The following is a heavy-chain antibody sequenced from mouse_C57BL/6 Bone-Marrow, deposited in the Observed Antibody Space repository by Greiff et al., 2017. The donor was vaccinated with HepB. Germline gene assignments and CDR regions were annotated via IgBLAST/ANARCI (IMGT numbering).Heavy chain of an antibody. V-gene: IGHV1-39*01. Sequence: VQLQQSGPELVKPGASVKISCKASGYSFTDYNMNWVKQSTGKSLEWIGGINPNYGTTSYNQKFKGKATLTADKSSSTAYMQLNSLTSEDSAVYYCARGGYNIYAIDYCGQGTSVTVSS. CDR1: GYSFTDYN. D-gene: IGHD2-2*01. CDR3: ARGGYNIYAIDY. J-gene: IGHJ4*01. CDR2: INPNYGTT.